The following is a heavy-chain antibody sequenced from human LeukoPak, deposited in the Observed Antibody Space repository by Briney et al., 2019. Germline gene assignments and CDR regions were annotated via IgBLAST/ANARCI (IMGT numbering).Heavy chain of an antibody. CDR3: ARDAFYGDYVSWFDP. V-gene: IGHV1-3*01. J-gene: IGHJ5*02. Sequence: GASVKVSCKASGYTFTSYAMHWVRQAPGQRLEWMGWINAGNGNTKYSQKFQGRVTITRDTSASTAYMELSSLRSEDTAVYYCARDAFYGDYVSWFDPWGQGTLVTVSS. CDR2: INAGNGNT. CDR1: GYTFTSYA. D-gene: IGHD4-17*01.